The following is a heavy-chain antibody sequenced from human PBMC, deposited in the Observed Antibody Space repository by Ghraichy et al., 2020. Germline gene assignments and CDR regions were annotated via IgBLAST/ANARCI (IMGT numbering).Heavy chain of an antibody. J-gene: IGHJ5*02. Sequence: GGSLRLSCAASGFTFTNYWMSWVRQAPGKGLEWVANIKQDGSDKNYVDSVKGRFTISRDNAKNSLYLQMNSLRAEDTAVYYCARDERSKRGFDPWGQGTLVTVSS. V-gene: IGHV3-7*01. CDR3: ARDERSKRGFDP. CDR2: IKQDGSDK. CDR1: GFTFTNYW.